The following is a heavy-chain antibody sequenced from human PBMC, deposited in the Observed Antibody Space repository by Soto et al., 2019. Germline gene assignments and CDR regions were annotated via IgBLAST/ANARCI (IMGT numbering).Heavy chain of an antibody. J-gene: IGHJ4*02. D-gene: IGHD1-26*01. Sequence: GGSLRLSCAASGFTFNNKWMHWVRQAPGKGLVWLSRIDGAAATTNYADAGKCRFTISRDNAKNIVFLHVNGLTDEDTAVYYCARGGAMGVDYWGQGTLVTVSS. CDR3: ARGGAMGVDY. CDR1: GFTFNNKW. V-gene: IGHV3-74*01. CDR2: IDGAAATT.